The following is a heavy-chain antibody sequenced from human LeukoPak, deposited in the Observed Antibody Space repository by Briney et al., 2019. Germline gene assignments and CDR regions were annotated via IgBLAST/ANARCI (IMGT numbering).Heavy chain of an antibody. D-gene: IGHD4-11*01. Sequence: SDTLCLPLPLSCGSLRSYHLRWIPHPARAGREWSGRIYTSGSTNYNPSLKSRVTMSVDTSKNQFSLKLSSVTAADTAVYYCARVRDYSNYALDYWGQGTLVTVSS. J-gene: IGHJ4*02. CDR3: ARVRDYSNYALDY. CDR2: IYTSGST. V-gene: IGHV4-4*07. CDR1: CGSLRSYH.